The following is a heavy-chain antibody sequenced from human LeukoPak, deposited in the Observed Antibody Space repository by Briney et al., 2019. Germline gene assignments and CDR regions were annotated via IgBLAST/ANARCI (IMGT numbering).Heavy chain of an antibody. CDR2: INHSGST. CDR3: ARSYCSGGSCYDDY. Sequence: SETLSLTCAVYGGSFSGYYWSWIRQPPGKGLEWIGEINHSGSTNYNPSLKSRVTISVDTSKNQFPLKLSSVTAADTAVYYCARSYCSGGSCYDDYWGQGTLVTVSS. CDR1: GGSFSGYY. D-gene: IGHD2-15*01. V-gene: IGHV4-34*01. J-gene: IGHJ4*02.